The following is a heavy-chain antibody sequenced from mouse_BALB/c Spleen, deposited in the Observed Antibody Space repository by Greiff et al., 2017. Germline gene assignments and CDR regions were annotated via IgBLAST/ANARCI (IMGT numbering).Heavy chain of an antibody. D-gene: IGHD2-4*01. J-gene: IGHJ1*01. V-gene: IGHV14-3*02. Sequence: VQLKQSGAELVKPGASVKLSCTASGFNIKDTYMHWVKQRPEQGLEWIGRIDPANGNTKYDPKFQGKATITADTSSNTAYLQLSSLTSEDTAVFYCARFSYDLYWYLDVGGAGTTVTVSS. CDR2: IDPANGNT. CDR3: ARFSYDLYWYLDV. CDR1: GFNIKDTY.